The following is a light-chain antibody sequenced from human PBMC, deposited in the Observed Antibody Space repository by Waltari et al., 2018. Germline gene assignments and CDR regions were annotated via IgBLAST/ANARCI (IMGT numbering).Light chain of an antibody. J-gene: IGLJ2*01. CDR1: SSDVGGYNS. CDR2: EVS. CDR3: HSHTSSITTVI. Sequence: QSALTQPASVSGSPGQSITISCTGTSSDVGGYNSVSWYQHHPGQALNLIIYEVSKRPPGVSFRFSGSKAGNTASLTISGLQAEDEADYYCHSHTSSITTVIFGGGTKLTV. V-gene: IGLV2-23*02.